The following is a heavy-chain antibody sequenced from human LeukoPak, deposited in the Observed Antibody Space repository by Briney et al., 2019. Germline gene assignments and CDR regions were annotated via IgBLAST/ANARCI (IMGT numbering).Heavy chain of an antibody. D-gene: IGHD5-18*01. Sequence: GGSLRLSCAASGFTFSSYAMSWVRQAPGKGLEWVSAVSGSGGSTYYADSVKGRFTISRDNSKNTLSLQMNSLRAEDTAVYYGARGDFGEAGMVTVDYWGQGTMVTVSS. CDR2: VSGSGGST. V-gene: IGHV3-23*01. J-gene: IGHJ4*02. CDR3: ARGDFGEAGMVTVDY. CDR1: GFTFSSYA.